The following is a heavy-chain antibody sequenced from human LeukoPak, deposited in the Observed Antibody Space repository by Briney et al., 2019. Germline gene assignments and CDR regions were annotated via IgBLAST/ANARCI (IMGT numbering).Heavy chain of an antibody. J-gene: IGHJ4*02. CDR3: ARLLNYDDLDY. Sequence: GESLKISCKGSGYSFTTYWIGWVRQMPGEGLEWMGIIYPGASDTRYSPSFQGQVTISADKSISTAYLQWSSLKASDTAMYYCARLLNYDDLDYWGQGTLVTVSS. D-gene: IGHD3-22*01. V-gene: IGHV5-51*01. CDR1: GYSFTTYW. CDR2: IYPGASDT.